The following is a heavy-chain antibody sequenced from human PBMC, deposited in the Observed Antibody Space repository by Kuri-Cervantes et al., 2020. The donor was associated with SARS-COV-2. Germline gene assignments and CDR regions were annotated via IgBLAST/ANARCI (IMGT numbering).Heavy chain of an antibody. CDR1: GFTFSSYA. CDR2: ISGSGGGT. D-gene: IGHD3-3*01. Sequence: GGSLRLSCAASGFTFSSYAMSWVRQAPGKGLEWVSAISGSGGGTYYADSVKGRFTISRDNSKNTLYLQINSLRAEDTAVYYCAKSTTIFGVVTDPYYYYDIDVWGQGTTVTVSS. CDR3: AKSTTIFGVVTDPYYYYDIDV. J-gene: IGHJ6*02. V-gene: IGHV3-23*01.